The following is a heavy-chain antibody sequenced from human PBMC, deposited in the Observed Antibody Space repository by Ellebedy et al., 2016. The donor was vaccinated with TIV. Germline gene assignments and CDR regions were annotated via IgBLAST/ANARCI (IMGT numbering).Heavy chain of an antibody. CDR2: MSYSGRT. Sequence: MPSETLSLTCIVSGGSISSNYWSWIRQPPGKGLEWIGYMSYSGRTDYNPSLKRRATVSIDTSKNQFSLKLSSVTAADTAVYYCARELSGNNRHAFDYWGQGTLVTVSS. CDR1: GGSISSNY. D-gene: IGHD1-14*01. CDR3: ARELSGNNRHAFDY. V-gene: IGHV4-59*01. J-gene: IGHJ4*02.